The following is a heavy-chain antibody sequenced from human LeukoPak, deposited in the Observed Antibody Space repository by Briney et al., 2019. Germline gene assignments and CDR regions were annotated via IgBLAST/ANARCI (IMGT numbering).Heavy chain of an antibody. CDR1: GGSISSYY. CDR2: IYYSGGT. CDR3: ARDGGGYDS. J-gene: IGHJ4*02. V-gene: IGHV4-59*01. Sequence: SETLSLTCTVSGGSISSYYWSWIRQPPGKGLEWIGYIYYSGGTNYNPSLKSRVTISVDTSKNQFSLKLSSVTAADTAVYYCARDGGGYDSWGQGTLVTVSS. D-gene: IGHD5-12*01.